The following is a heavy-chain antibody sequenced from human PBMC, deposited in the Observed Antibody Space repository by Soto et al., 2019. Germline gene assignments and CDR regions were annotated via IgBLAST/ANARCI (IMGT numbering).Heavy chain of an antibody. D-gene: IGHD1-26*01. CDR2: IYYSGST. CDR1: GGSISSGGYY. Sequence: SETLSLTCTVSGGSISSGGYYWSWIRQHPGKGLEWIGYIYYSGSTYYNPSLKSRVTISVDTSKNQFSLKLSSVTAADTAVYYCARGPGSEILSGYYYYGMDVWGQGTTVNVSS. J-gene: IGHJ6*02. CDR3: ARGPGSEILSGYYYYGMDV. V-gene: IGHV4-31*03.